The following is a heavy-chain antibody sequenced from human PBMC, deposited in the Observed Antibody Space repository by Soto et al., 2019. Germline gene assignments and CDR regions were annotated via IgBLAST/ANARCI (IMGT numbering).Heavy chain of an antibody. Sequence: QITLKESGPTLVKPTQTLTLTCAFSGFSLNTRGVGVGWIRQPPGKALQWLALIYWDNDKRYSPSLKSRLTITKDTPKNHVVLMMTDMDPVDTATYYCAHNIYYASGSIYWGQGTLVTVSS. J-gene: IGHJ4*02. CDR2: IYWDNDK. CDR1: GFSLNTRGVG. CDR3: AHNIYYASGSIY. V-gene: IGHV2-5*02. D-gene: IGHD3-10*01.